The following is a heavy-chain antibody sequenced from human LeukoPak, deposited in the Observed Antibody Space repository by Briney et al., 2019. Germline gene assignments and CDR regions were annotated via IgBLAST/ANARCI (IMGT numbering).Heavy chain of an antibody. CDR1: GYTFTSYP. CDR2: ITTYNGNT. D-gene: IGHD4-17*01. J-gene: IGHJ4*02. Sequence: GASVTLSRTASGYTFTSYPISWVRQPPGQGLGWMGWITTYNGNTNYAQKLQGRVTMTTDTSTSTAYIDRRGLRSDDTAVYYCARGYDYGDYVGDFDYWGQGTLVTVSS. CDR3: ARGYDYGDYVGDFDY. V-gene: IGHV1-18*01.